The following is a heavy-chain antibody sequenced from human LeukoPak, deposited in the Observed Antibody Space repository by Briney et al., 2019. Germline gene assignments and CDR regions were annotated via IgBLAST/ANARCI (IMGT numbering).Heavy chain of an antibody. J-gene: IGHJ6*03. D-gene: IGHD3-3*01. Sequence: GGSLRLSCAASGFTFSNAWMSWVRQAPGKGLEWVGRIKSKTDDGTTDYAAPVKGRFTISRDDSKNTLYLQMNSLKTEDTAVYYCTTALYDSWSGYSYYYYMDVWGKGTTVTVSS. CDR1: GFTFSNAW. V-gene: IGHV3-15*01. CDR3: TTALYDSWSGYSYYYYMDV. CDR2: IKSKTDDGTT.